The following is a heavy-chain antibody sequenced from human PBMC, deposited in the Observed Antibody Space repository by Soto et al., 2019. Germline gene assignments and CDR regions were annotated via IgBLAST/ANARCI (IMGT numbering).Heavy chain of an antibody. CDR3: ARDLIGRRQLLYYYYYGMDV. V-gene: IGHV1-2*04. CDR1: GYTFTGYY. J-gene: IGHJ6*02. D-gene: IGHD2-2*01. Sequence: QVQLVQSGAEVKKPGASVKVSCKASGYTFTGYYMHWVRQAPGQGLEWMGWINPNSGGTNYAQKFQGWVTMTRDTSISTAYMGVRSLSSDDTAVYYCARDLIGRRQLLYYYYYGMDVWGQGTTVTVSS. CDR2: INPNSGGT.